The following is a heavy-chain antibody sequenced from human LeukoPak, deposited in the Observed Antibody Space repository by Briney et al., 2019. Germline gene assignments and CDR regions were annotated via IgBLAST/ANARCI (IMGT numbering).Heavy chain of an antibody. CDR2: TSGSGGST. Sequence: PGGSLRLSCAASGFTFSSYAMSWVRQAPGKGLEWVSATSGSGGSTYYADSVKGRFTISRDNSKNTLYLQMNSLRAEDTAVYYCAKSYCSSTSCYGPYYYYGMDVWGQGTTVTVSS. CDR3: AKSYCSSTSCYGPYYYYGMDV. D-gene: IGHD2-2*01. V-gene: IGHV3-23*01. CDR1: GFTFSSYA. J-gene: IGHJ6*02.